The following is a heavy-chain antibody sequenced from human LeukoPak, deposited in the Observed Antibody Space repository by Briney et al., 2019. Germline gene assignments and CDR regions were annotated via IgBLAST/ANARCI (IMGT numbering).Heavy chain of an antibody. D-gene: IGHD7-27*01. V-gene: IGHV1-2*02. CDR2: INPNSGGT. CDR3: ARVSHFQPVTGDATHAFDI. J-gene: IGHJ3*02. CDR1: GYTFTGYY. Sequence: ASVKVSCKASGYTFTGYYMHWVRQAPGQGLEWMGWINPNSGGTNYAQKFQGRVTMTRDTSISTAYMELSRLRSDDTAVYYCARVSHFQPVTGDATHAFDIWGQGTMVTVSS.